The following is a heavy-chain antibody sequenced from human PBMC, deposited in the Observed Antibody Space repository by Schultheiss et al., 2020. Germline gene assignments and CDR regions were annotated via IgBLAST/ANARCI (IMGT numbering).Heavy chain of an antibody. J-gene: IGHJ4*02. CDR1: GFTYNIPA. CDR2: IYNDGST. CDR3: TRYTLD. Sequence: GGSLRLSCDASGFTYNIPAMTWVRQAPGKGLEWVSLIYNDGSTHYADSVKGRFTISRNTSRNTLYLQMNSLRDEDTAVYHCTRYTLDWGQGKLVTVSS. D-gene: IGHD2-2*02. V-gene: IGHV3-53*01.